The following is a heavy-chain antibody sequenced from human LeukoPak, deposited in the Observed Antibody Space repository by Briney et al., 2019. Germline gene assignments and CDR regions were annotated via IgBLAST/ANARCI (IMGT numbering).Heavy chain of an antibody. Sequence: GGSLRLSCAASGFILSSYWMSWVRQAPGKGLEWVANIKEDGSETYYVDSVQGRFTISRDNAKNSLYLQMNSLRAEDTAVYYCARDSYPNYYVSSGYDYWGQGTLVTVSS. CDR1: GFILSSYW. CDR2: IKEDGSET. D-gene: IGHD3-22*01. CDR3: ARDSYPNYYVSSGYDY. J-gene: IGHJ4*02. V-gene: IGHV3-7*01.